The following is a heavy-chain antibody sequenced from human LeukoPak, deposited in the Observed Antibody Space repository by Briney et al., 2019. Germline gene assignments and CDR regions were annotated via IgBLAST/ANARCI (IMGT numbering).Heavy chain of an antibody. J-gene: IGHJ4*02. V-gene: IGHV3-74*01. Sequence: GGSLRLSCAASGFTFSSYEMNWVRQAPGKGLVWVSRINSDGSSTSYADSVKGRFTISRDNAKNTLYLQMNSLRAEDTAVYYCARAGRNYYDSSGYFPYWGQGTLVTVSS. CDR2: INSDGSST. CDR1: GFTFSSYE. D-gene: IGHD3-22*01. CDR3: ARAGRNYYDSSGYFPY.